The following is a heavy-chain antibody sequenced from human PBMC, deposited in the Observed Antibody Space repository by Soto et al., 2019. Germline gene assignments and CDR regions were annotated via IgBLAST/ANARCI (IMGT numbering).Heavy chain of an antibody. CDR1: GGSISSSSYY. J-gene: IGHJ5*02. V-gene: IGHV4-39*01. Sequence: SETLSLTCTVSGGSISSSSYYWGGIRQPPGKGLEWIGSIYYSGSTYYNPSLKSRVTISVDTSKNQFSLKLSSVTAADTAVYYCARPVSPRQQPVPLPGTWLDPWGKGTLVTV. D-gene: IGHD6-6*01. CDR2: IYYSGST. CDR3: ARPVSPRQQPVPLPGTWLDP.